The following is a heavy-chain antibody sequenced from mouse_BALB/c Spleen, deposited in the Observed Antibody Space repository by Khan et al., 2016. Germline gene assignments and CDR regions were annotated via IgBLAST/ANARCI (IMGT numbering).Heavy chain of an antibody. D-gene: IGHD2-2*01. CDR3: ARNGYACFTY. Sequence: EVELVESGGGLVQPGGSLRLSCATSGFTFTDYYMSWVRQPPGKALEWLGFIRNKANGNTTEYSAYVKGRFTIHRDNSQSSLYLQMNTLRAEDSSTYYCARNGYACFTYWGQGTLVTVSA. J-gene: IGHJ3*01. CDR1: GFTFTDYY. V-gene: IGHV7-3*02. CDR2: IRNKANGNTT.